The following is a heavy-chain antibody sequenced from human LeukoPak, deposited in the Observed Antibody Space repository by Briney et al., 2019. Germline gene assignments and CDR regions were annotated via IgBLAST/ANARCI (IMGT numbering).Heavy chain of an antibody. CDR3: ATYIVKSMDV. CDR1: GFTFSSYA. CDR2: ISNSGGST. V-gene: IGHV3-23*01. D-gene: IGHD2-21*01. J-gene: IGHJ6*03. Sequence: PGGSLRLSCAASGFTFSSYAMSWVRQAPGKGLEWVSAISNSGGSTYYADSVKGRFTISRDNAKKTLYLQMNSLRAEDTAVYYCATYIVKSMDVWGKGTTVTIAS.